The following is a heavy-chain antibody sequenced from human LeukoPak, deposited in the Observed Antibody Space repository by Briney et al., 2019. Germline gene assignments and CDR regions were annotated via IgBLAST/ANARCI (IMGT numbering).Heavy chain of an antibody. Sequence: GGSLRLSCAASGFTFSSYWMSWVRQAPGKGLEWVANIKQDGSQKYYVDSVKGRFTISRDNAKNSLYLQMNSLRAEDTALYYCAKSVSTGLGEYDSSGYVFDYWGQGTLVTVSS. CDR2: IKQDGSQK. CDR1: GFTFSSYW. V-gene: IGHV3-7*03. D-gene: IGHD3-22*01. J-gene: IGHJ4*02. CDR3: AKSVSTGLGEYDSSGYVFDY.